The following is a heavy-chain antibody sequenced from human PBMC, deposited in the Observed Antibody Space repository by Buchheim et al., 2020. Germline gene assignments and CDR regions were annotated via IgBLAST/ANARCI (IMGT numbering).Heavy chain of an antibody. CDR2: IYYSGCT. J-gene: IGHJ5*02. V-gene: IGHV4-59*01. CDR1: GGSIRCYY. D-gene: IGHD6-13*01. CDR3: ARDAGNWFDP. Sequence: QVQLQESGPGLVKPSETLSLTCTVSGGSIRCYYWSWLRHPPGKGLEWIGYIYYSGCTNYNPSLKSRVTIPVDTPKNQFSLKLSSVTAADTAVYYCARDAGNWFDPWGQGTL.